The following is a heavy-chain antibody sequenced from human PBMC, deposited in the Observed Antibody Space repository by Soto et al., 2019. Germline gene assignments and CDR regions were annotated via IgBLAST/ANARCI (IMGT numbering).Heavy chain of an antibody. CDR2: ISAYNGNT. CDR1: GYTFTSYG. D-gene: IGHD3-3*01. CDR3: ARGRITIFGVVRGVDY. Sequence: QVQLAQSGAEVKKPGASVKVSCKASGYTFTSYGISWVRQAPGQGLEWMGWISAYNGNTNYAQKFQGRVTMTTDTSTSTAHMELRSLRSDDTAVYYCARGRITIFGVVRGVDYWGQGTLVTASS. V-gene: IGHV1-18*01. J-gene: IGHJ4*02.